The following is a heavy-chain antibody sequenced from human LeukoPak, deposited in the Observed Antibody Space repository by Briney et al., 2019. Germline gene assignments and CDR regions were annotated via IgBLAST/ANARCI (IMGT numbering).Heavy chain of an antibody. V-gene: IGHV3-7*04. CDR1: GFTFSTFW. CDR2: IKHDGTEK. D-gene: IGHD5-18*01. J-gene: IGHJ4*02. Sequence: GGSLRLSCAASGFTFSTFWMSWVRQSPGKGLEWVANIKHDGTEKYSVDSVKGRFTISRDNAKNSLYLQMNSLRAEDTGVYYCARGWAAIDSWGQGTLVTVSS. CDR3: ARGWAAIDS.